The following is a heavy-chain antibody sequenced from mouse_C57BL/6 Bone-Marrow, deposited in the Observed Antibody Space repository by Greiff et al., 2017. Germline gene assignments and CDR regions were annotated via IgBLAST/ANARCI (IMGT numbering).Heavy chain of an antibody. CDR2: ISNGGGST. CDR3: ARQGNYGIYFDY. V-gene: IGHV5-12*01. J-gene: IGHJ2*01. CDR1: GFTFSDYY. Sequence: EVKVEESGGGLVQPGGSLKLSCAASGFTFSDYYMYWVRQTPEKRLEWVAYISNGGGSTYYPDTVKGRFTISRDNAKNTLYLQMSRLKSEDTAMYYCARQGNYGIYFDYWGQGTTLTVSS. D-gene: IGHD2-1*01.